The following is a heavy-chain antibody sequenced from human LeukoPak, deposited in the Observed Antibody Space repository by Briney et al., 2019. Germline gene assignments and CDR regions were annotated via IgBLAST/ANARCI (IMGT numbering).Heavy chain of an antibody. CDR2: INPNSGGT. V-gene: IGHV1-2*02. Sequence: VASVKVSCKASGYTFTGYYMHWVRQAPGQGLEWMGWINPNSGGTNYAQKFQGRVTMTRDTSISTAYMELSRLRSDDTAVYYCARDAGPLYDKLELPGYWGQGTLVTVSS. D-gene: IGHD1-7*01. CDR1: GYTFTGYY. J-gene: IGHJ4*02. CDR3: ARDAGPLYDKLELPGY.